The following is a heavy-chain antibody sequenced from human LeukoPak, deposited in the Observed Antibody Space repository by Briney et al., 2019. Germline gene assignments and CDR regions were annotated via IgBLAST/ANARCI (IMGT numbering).Heavy chain of an antibody. D-gene: IGHD2-2*02. CDR1: GFTFSSYS. CDR3: AKCRDIVVVPAAIMDY. CDR2: ISGSGGST. V-gene: IGHV3-23*01. Sequence: GGSLRLSCAASGFTFSSYSMNWVRQAPGKGLEWVSAISGSGGSTYYADSVKGRFTISRDNSKNTLYLQMNSLRAEDTAVYYCAKCRDIVVVPAAIMDYWGQGTLVTVSS. J-gene: IGHJ4*02.